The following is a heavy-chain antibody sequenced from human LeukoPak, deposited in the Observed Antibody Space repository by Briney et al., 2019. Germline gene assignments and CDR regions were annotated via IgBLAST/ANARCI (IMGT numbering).Heavy chain of an antibody. CDR1: GITFSNYG. CDR3: AKYGPQDSGSSHFDY. D-gene: IGHD1-26*01. J-gene: IGHJ4*02. V-gene: IGHV3-33*06. Sequence: GGSLRLSCVASGITFSNYGMHWVRQAPGKGLEWVAGIWYDGSNKNHVDSVKGRFTTSRDNSKNTLFLRMNSLRAEDTAIYYCAKYGPQDSGSSHFDYWGQGALVTVSS. CDR2: IWYDGSNK.